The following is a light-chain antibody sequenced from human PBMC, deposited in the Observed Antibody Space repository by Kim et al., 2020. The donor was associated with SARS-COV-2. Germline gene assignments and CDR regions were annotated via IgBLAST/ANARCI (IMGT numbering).Light chain of an antibody. V-gene: IGLV1-44*01. J-gene: IGLJ1*01. CDR3: STWDDSLNGYV. Sequence: GQRVSISCAGGSSNIRDNAVNWYQQLPGTAPRLIIYSTNQRPSGVPDRFSGSKSGTSASLAIRGLQSEDEADYYCSTWDDSLNGYVFGLGTKVTVL. CDR1: SSNIRDNA. CDR2: STN.